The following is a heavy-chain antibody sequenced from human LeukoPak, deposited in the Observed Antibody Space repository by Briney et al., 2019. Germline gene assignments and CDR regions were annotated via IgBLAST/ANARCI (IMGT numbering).Heavy chain of an antibody. CDR2: INHSGST. Sequence: SGTLSLTCAVHGGPFSGYSWSWIRQPPGKGREWIREINHSGSTNYNPSLKSRVTISVDTSKTQFSLKLSSVTAADTAVYYCARSRSWWELQRGVIDYWSQGTLVTVSS. D-gene: IGHD1-26*01. V-gene: IGHV4-34*01. J-gene: IGHJ4*02. CDR1: GGPFSGYS. CDR3: ARSRSWWELQRGVIDY.